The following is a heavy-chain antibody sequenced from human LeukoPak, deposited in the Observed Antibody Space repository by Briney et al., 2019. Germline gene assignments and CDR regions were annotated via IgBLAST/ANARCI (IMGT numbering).Heavy chain of an antibody. CDR2: ISTIGDST. Sequence: PGGSLRLSCAASGFTFSSYAMSWVRQAPGKGLEWVSTISTIGDSTFYADSVKGRFTIARDSSMSTLYLQMNSLRAEDTAVYYCAKGTSWINPYYYMDVWGKGSTVTVSS. D-gene: IGHD2-2*01. CDR1: GFTFSSYA. V-gene: IGHV3-23*01. CDR3: AKGTSWINPYYYMDV. J-gene: IGHJ6*03.